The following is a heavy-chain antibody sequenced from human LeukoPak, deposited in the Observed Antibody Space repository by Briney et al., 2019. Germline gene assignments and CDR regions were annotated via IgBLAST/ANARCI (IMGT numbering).Heavy chain of an antibody. J-gene: IGHJ5*02. V-gene: IGHV1-8*01. CDR2: MNPNSGNT. D-gene: IGHD6-13*01. Sequence: GASVKVSCKASGYTFTSYDINWVRQATGQGLEWMGWMNPNSGNTGYAQKFQGRVTMTRNTSISTAYMELSSLRSEDTAVYYCARGTSGSSSWSSNWFGPWGQGTLVTVSS. CDR3: ARGTSGSSSWSSNWFGP. CDR1: GYTFTSYD.